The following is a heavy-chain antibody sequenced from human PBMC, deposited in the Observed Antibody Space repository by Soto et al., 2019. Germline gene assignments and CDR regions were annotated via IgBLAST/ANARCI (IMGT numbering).Heavy chain of an antibody. Sequence: GGSLRLSCAASGFSFTNFAMSWVRQAPGKGLEWVAGIGASGDITWYADSVKGRLSISRGNSKNTLYLQLNSLRFEDTAVYYCAKDDFTDRGDDYFDYWGPGTLVTVSS. CDR2: IGASGDIT. CDR3: AKDDFTDRGDDYFDY. J-gene: IGHJ4*02. V-gene: IGHV3-23*01. D-gene: IGHD2-21*02. CDR1: GFSFTNFA.